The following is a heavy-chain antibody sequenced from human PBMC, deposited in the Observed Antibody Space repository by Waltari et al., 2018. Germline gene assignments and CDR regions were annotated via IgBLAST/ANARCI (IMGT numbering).Heavy chain of an antibody. J-gene: IGHJ6*02. D-gene: IGHD3-16*02. Sequence: EVQLLESGGGLVQPGGSLRLSCAASGFTFSSYAMSWVRQAPGKGLEWVSAISGSGGSTDYADSGKGRFTISRDKSKNTLYLQMNSLRAEDTAVYYCAKGGFTFGGVIPYYYGMDVWGQGTTVTVSS. CDR1: GFTFSSYA. CDR3: AKGGFTFGGVIPYYYGMDV. CDR2: ISGSGGST. V-gene: IGHV3-23*01.